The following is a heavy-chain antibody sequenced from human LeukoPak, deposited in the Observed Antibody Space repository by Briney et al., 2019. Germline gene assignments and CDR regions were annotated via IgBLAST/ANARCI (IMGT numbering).Heavy chain of an antibody. J-gene: IGHJ5*02. V-gene: IGHV4-59*08. CDR2: TYYGGTT. D-gene: IGHD1-26*01. Sequence: PSETLSLTCTVPGGSISSYYWSWIRQPPGKGLEWIGYTYYGGTTSYNPSLKSRVAISVDTSKDQFSLKLSSMTAADTAVYYCARHGAFGSYYGWFDPWGQGTLVTVSS. CDR3: ARHGAFGSYYGWFDP. CDR1: GGSISSYY.